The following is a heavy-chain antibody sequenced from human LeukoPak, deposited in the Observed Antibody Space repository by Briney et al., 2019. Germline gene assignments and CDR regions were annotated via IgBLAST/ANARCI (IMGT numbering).Heavy chain of an antibody. V-gene: IGHV4-59*12. D-gene: IGHD5-24*01. CDR3: ARAKDPNRWLQVGQGGEYYFDY. Sequence: SETLSLTCTVSGGSISSYYWSWIRQPPGKGLEWIGYIYYSGSTYYNPSLKSRVTISVDTSKNQFSLKLSSVTAADTAVYYCARAKDPNRWLQVGQGGEYYFDYWGQGTLVTVSS. CDR1: GGSISSYY. J-gene: IGHJ4*02. CDR2: IYYSGST.